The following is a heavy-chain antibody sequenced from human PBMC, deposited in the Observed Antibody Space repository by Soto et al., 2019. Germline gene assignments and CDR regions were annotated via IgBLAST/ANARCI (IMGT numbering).Heavy chain of an antibody. CDR1: GGSFSDYY. J-gene: IGHJ6*04. Sequence: TSETLSLTCSVYGGSFSDYYWSWIRQPPGKGLEWIGDINPSGSTHYNPSLTSRVTISVHTSKNQFSLKLSSVTAADTAVYYCARARKGSGSDYYYHDGMDVWGKGTTVTVSS. CDR3: ARARKGSGSDYYYHDGMDV. CDR2: INPSGST. V-gene: IGHV4-34*01. D-gene: IGHD3-3*01.